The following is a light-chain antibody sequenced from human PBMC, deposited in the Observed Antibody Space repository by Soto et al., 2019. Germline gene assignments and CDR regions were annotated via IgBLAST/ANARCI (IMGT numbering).Light chain of an antibody. CDR3: QQYGDSPLT. CDR1: QSISNSY. J-gene: IGKJ4*01. Sequence: EIVLTQSPATLSLSPGERASLSCGASQSISNSYLAWYQQRPGLPPRLLSYDASSRATGIPDRFSGRGSGKDFPLIIRRLEAEDFAEYYCQQYGDSPLTFGGGTKVEIK. V-gene: IGKV3D-20*01. CDR2: DAS.